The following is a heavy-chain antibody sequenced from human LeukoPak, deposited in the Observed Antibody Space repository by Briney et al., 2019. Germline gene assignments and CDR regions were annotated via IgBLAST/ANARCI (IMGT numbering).Heavy chain of an antibody. V-gene: IGHV1-69*06. CDR2: IIPIFGTA. Sequence: EASVKVSCKASGGTFSSYAISGVRQAPGQGLEWMVGIIPIFGTANYAQKFQGRVTITADKSTSTAYMELSSLRSEDTAVYYCAREKGGSGSSSDNLMDVWGKGTTVTISS. J-gene: IGHJ6*04. CDR1: GGTFSSYA. D-gene: IGHD3-10*01. CDR3: AREKGGSGSSSDNLMDV.